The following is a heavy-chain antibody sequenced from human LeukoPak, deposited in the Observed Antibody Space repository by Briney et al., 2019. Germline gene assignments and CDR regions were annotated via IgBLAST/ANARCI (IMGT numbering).Heavy chain of an antibody. CDR2: ISGSGGST. CDR1: GFTFSSYA. J-gene: IGHJ4*02. V-gene: IGHV3-23*01. Sequence: GGSLRLSCAASGFTFSSYAMNWVRQAPGKGLEWVSAISGSGGSTYYADSVKGRFTISRDNSKNTLYLQMNSLRAGDTAVYYCAKPGSSGWTPFDYWGQGTLVTVSS. CDR3: AKPGSSGWTPFDY. D-gene: IGHD6-19*01.